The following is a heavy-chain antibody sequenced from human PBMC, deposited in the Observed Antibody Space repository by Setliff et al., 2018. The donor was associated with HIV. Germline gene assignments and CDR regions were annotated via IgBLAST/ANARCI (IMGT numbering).Heavy chain of an antibody. D-gene: IGHD2-8*01. CDR1: GGTLSIYT. J-gene: IGHJ6*03. CDR3: VRLTADRTNYYYYMDV. V-gene: IGHV1-69*13. Sequence: GASVKVSCKASGGTLSIYTINWVRQAPGQGLEWMGGIIPIFGTPNFAPKFQGRVTITADESTKTAYMELSSLRSEDTAVYYCVRLTADRTNYYYYMDVWGKGTTVTVSS. CDR2: IIPIFGTP.